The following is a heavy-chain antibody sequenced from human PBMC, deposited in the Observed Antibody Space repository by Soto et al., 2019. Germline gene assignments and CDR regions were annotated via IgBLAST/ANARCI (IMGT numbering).Heavy chain of an antibody. D-gene: IGHD6-13*01. CDR3: AKAGSSWYVNYYYYYGMDV. CDR1: GFTFSSYA. V-gene: IGHV3-23*01. CDR2: ISGSGGST. J-gene: IGHJ6*02. Sequence: TGGSLRLSCAASGFTFSSYAMSWVRQAPGKGLEWVSAISGSGGSTYYADSVKGRFTISRDNSKNTLYLQMNSLRAEDTAVYYCAKAGSSWYVNYYYYYGMDVWGQGTTVTVSS.